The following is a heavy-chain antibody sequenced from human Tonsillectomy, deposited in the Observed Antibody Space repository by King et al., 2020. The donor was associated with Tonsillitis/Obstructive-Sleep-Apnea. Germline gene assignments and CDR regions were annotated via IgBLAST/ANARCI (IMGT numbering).Heavy chain of an antibody. V-gene: IGHV3-7*04. D-gene: IGHD6-19*01. CDR3: ARAGSLTVIFDY. Sequence: VQLVESGGGLVEPGGSLRLSCEVSGFTFSSHWMSGVRQAPGKGLEGGANINPDGRVIYYGDSLKGRFSISRDNAKHSLHLKMNSLRADASAIYYCARAGSLTVIFDYWGQGTPVTVST. CDR2: INPDGRVI. J-gene: IGHJ4*02. CDR1: GFTFSSHW.